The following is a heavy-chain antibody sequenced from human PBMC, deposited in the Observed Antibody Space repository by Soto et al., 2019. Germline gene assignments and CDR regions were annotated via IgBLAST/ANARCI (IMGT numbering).Heavy chain of an antibody. CDR2: INAGNGNT. D-gene: IGHD3-9*01. CDR1: GYTFTSYA. J-gene: IGHJ5*02. Sequence: AXVKVSCKASGYTFTSYAMHWVRQAPGQRLEWMGWINAGNGNTKYSQKFQGRVTITRDTSASTAYMELSSLRSEDTAVYYCTTDPTVDDILTGYYPGRNLVPLGQGNLVTVS. V-gene: IGHV1-3*01. CDR3: TTDPTVDDILTGYYPGRNLVP.